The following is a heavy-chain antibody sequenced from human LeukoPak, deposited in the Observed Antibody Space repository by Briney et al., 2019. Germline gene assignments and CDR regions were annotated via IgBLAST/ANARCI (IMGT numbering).Heavy chain of an antibody. CDR1: GGTFSSYA. CDR2: ISAYNGNT. J-gene: IGHJ4*02. D-gene: IGHD6-6*01. V-gene: IGHV1-18*01. Sequence: ASVKVSCKASGGTFSSYAISWVRQAPGQGLEWMGGISAYNGNTNYAQKLQGRVTMTTDTSTSTAYMELRSLRSDDTAVYYCARGAGGLAARLALDYWGQGTLVTVSS. CDR3: ARGAGGLAARLALDY.